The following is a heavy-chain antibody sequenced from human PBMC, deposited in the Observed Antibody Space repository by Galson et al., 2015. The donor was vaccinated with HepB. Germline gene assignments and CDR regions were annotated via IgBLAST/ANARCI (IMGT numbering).Heavy chain of an antibody. CDR3: ARGGSIDFWTNYSQDPDEGFDY. D-gene: IGHD3/OR15-3a*01. CDR2: ANRAESSV. V-gene: IGHV3-74*01. Sequence: SLRLSCAVSGFNPASHWMHWIRQAPGKGLVWVAHANRAESSVSYADFAKGRFTMSRDNAKKTVYLQMNGLRSEDTAVYYCARGGSIDFWTNYSQDPDEGFDYWDQGTLVTVS. CDR1: GFNPASHW. J-gene: IGHJ4*02.